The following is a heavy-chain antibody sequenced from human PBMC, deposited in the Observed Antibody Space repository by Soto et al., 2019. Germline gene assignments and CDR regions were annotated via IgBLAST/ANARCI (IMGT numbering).Heavy chain of an antibody. CDR1: GGSISGMSYR. CDR2: IYYSGST. CDR3: ARLGYFYERGGAYYFDY. V-gene: IGHV4-39*01. Sequence: FGTPLLPCTVSGGSISGMSYRRGWIRQPPGKGLEWIGSIYYSGSTYHNPPLKSRVTISKDTSKNQFSLKLSSVTAADTAVYFCARLGYFYERGGAYYFDYWGQGTLVTVSS. J-gene: IGHJ4*02. D-gene: IGHD3-22*01.